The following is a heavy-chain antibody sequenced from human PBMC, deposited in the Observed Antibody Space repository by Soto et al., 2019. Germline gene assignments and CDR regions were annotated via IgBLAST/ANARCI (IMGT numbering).Heavy chain of an antibody. CDR1: GFTFSSYA. CDR3: AKVSAARPLYYFDY. CDR2: ISGSGGST. Sequence: GGSLRLSCAASGFTFSSYAMSWVRQAPGKGLEWVSAISGSGGSTYYADSVKGRFTISRDNSKNTLYLQMNSLRAEDTAVYYCAKVSAARPLYYFDYWGQGTLVTSPQ. V-gene: IGHV3-23*01. J-gene: IGHJ4*02. D-gene: IGHD6-6*01.